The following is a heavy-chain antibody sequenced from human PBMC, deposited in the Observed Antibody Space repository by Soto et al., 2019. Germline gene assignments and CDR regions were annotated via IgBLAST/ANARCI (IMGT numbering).Heavy chain of an antibody. D-gene: IGHD6-19*01. J-gene: IGHJ4*02. CDR3: ASLMGNSTGWVDY. CDR1: GGIFSSHT. CDR2: IIPVIAIL. V-gene: IGHV1-69*02. Sequence: QVQLVQSGAEVKKPGSSVKVSCEASGGIFSSHTISWVRQAPGQGLEWMGRIIPVIAILNYAPKFQDRATITADKSTNTAYMELSNLRREDTAVYCCASLMGNSTGWVDYWGQGTLVTVSS.